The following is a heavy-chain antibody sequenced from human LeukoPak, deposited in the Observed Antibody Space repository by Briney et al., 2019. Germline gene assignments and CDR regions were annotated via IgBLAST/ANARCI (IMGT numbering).Heavy chain of an antibody. D-gene: IGHD5-18*01. J-gene: IGHJ6*02. CDR2: ISYDGSNE. CDR3: ARLRDTSMAHSYYGLDV. V-gene: IGHV3-30-3*01. CDR1: GFTFSRYA. Sequence: GGSLRLSCAASGFTFSRYAMHWVRQAPGKGLEWVAVISYDGSNEYYADSVKGRFTISRDSSENTLYLQMNSLRVEDTAVYYCARLRDTSMAHSYYGLDVWGQGTTVTVSS.